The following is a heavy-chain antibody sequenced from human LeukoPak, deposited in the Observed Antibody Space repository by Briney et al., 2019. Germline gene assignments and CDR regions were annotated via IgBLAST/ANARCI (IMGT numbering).Heavy chain of an antibody. CDR2: LNSDGSST. Sequence: GGSLRLSCAASGFTFSSYWMHWVRQAPGKGLEWVSRLNSDGSSTSYAGSVEGRFIISRDNAKNALYLQMNSLRAEDTAVYYCARENDYYGMDVWGQGTTVTVSS. CDR3: ARENDYYGMDV. V-gene: IGHV3-74*01. CDR1: GFTFSSYW. J-gene: IGHJ6*02.